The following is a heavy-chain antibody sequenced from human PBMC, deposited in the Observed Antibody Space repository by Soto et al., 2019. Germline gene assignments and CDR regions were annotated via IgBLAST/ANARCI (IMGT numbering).Heavy chain of an antibody. CDR1: GGSISSYY. D-gene: IGHD3-22*01. CDR2: IYYSGST. CDR3: ASLPGYDSSGYYSRAPYYFDY. Sequence: SETLSLTCNVSGGSISSYYWSWIRQPPGKGLEWIGYIYYSGSTYYNPSLKSRVTISVDTSKNQFSLKLSSVTAADTAVYYCASLPGYDSSGYYSRAPYYFDYWGQGTLVTVSS. V-gene: IGHV4-59*06. J-gene: IGHJ4*02.